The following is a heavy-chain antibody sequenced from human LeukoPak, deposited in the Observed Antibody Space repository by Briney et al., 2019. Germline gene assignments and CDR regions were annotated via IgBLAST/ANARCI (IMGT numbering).Heavy chain of an antibody. J-gene: IGHJ5*02. CDR2: IYHSGST. CDR3: ARFDTRGDNWFDP. Sequence: SETLSLTFAVSGGSISSGGYSWSWIRQPPGKGLEWIGYIYHSGSTYYNPSLKSRVTISVDRSKNQFSLRLSSVTAADTAVYYCARFDTRGDNWFDPWGQGTLVTVSS. CDR1: GGSISSGGYS. D-gene: IGHD3-9*01. V-gene: IGHV4-30-2*01.